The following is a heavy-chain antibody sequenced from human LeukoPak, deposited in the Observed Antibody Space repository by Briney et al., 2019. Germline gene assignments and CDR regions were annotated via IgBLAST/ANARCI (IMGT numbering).Heavy chain of an antibody. CDR2: ISSSSTTI. J-gene: IGHJ4*02. V-gene: IGHV3-48*04. D-gene: IGHD3-9*01. CDR1: GFTFSSYS. Sequence: GGSLRLSCVASGFTFSSYSINWVRQAPGKGLEWVSYISSSSTTIYYADSVKGRFTITRDNAKNSLYLQMNSLRAEDTAVYYCARSFYYDTLTGYYSFDYWGQGTLVTVSS. CDR3: ARSFYYDTLTGYYSFDY.